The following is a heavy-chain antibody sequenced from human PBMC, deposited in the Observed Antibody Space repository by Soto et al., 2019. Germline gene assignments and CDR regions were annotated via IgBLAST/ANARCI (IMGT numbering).Heavy chain of an antibody. Sequence: SETLSLTCTVSGGSISRYYWSWIRQPPGKGLEWIGYIYYSGSTYYNPSLKSRVTISVDTSKNQFSLKLSSVTAADTAVYYCARQSRDFWSGYSPPANWFDPWGQGTLVTVSS. CDR3: ARQSRDFWSGYSPPANWFDP. CDR2: IYYSGST. V-gene: IGHV4-59*04. D-gene: IGHD3-3*01. CDR1: GGSISRYY. J-gene: IGHJ5*02.